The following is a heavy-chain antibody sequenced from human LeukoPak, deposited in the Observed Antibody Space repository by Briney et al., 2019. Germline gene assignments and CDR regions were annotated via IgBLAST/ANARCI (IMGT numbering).Heavy chain of an antibody. D-gene: IGHD2-15*01. J-gene: IGHJ3*02. CDR3: AKEIDTLGTNAFDI. CDR2: INEDGGKT. CDR1: GFIFYDYP. Sequence: GVSLRLSCAASGFIFYDYPMHWVRQAPGKGLEWVSLINEDGGKTFYADSVRGRFTISRDNSKNSLYLQMNSLRTEDSALYYCAKEIDTLGTNAFDIWGQGTIVTVSS. V-gene: IGHV3-43*02.